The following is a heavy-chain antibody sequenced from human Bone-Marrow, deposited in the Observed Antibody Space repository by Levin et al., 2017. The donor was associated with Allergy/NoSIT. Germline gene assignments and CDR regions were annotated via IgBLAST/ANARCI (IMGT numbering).Heavy chain of an antibody. V-gene: IGHV4-38-2*01. CDR1: GYSISSGYY. CDR3: ARLNWNFASGNYYFDF. Sequence: SETLSLTCAVSGYSISSGYYWVWIRQPPGQGLEWIGSIYRSENTYYDPSLKSRVAMSLDTSKNQFSLKLSSVTAADTAVYYCARLNWNFASGNYYFDFWGQGSLVTVSS. D-gene: IGHD1-7*01. CDR2: IYRSENT. J-gene: IGHJ4*02.